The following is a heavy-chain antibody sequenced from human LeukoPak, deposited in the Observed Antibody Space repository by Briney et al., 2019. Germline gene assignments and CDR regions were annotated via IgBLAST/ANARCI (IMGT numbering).Heavy chain of an antibody. CDR3: ARDPPGIAVADSYYFDY. Sequence: GGSLRLSCAASRFTFSSYAMHWVRQAPGKGLEWVAVISYDGSNKYYADSVKGRFTISRDNSKNTLYLQMNSLRAEDTAVYYCARDPPGIAVADSYYFDYWGQGTLVTVSS. D-gene: IGHD6-19*01. CDR1: RFTFSSYA. J-gene: IGHJ4*02. CDR2: ISYDGSNK. V-gene: IGHV3-30-3*01.